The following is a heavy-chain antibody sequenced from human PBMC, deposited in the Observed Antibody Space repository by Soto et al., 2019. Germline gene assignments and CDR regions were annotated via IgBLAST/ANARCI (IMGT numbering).Heavy chain of an antibody. CDR1: WGTFISYG. CDR2: INSDGSGT. Sequence: PVLPQRLRCAASWGTFISYGMHWVLQAPGKGLVWVSRINSDGSGTSYADSVKGRFTISRDNAKNTLYLQMNSLRAEDTAVYYCERPAMVRVGAFDIWGQGTMVTVS. J-gene: IGHJ3*02. CDR3: ERPAMVRVGAFDI. V-gene: IGHV3-74*01. D-gene: IGHD5-18*01.